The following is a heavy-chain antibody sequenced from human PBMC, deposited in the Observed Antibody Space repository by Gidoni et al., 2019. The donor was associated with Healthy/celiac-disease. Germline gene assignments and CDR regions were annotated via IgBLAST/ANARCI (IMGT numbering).Heavy chain of an antibody. CDR1: GSTFSSYA. J-gene: IGHJ4*02. D-gene: IGHD4-17*01. CDR3: AKDLHGDPTGFDY. Sequence: EVQLLESGGGLVQPGGSLSLSCAASGSTFSSYAMSWVRQPPGKGLEWVSAISGSGGSTYYADSVKGRFTISRDNSKNTLYLQMNSLRAEDTAVYYCAKDLHGDPTGFDYWGQGTLVTVSS. V-gene: IGHV3-23*01. CDR2: ISGSGGST.